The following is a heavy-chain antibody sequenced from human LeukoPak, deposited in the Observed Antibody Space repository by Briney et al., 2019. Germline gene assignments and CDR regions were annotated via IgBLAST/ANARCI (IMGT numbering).Heavy chain of an antibody. D-gene: IGHD3-16*01. J-gene: IGHJ4*02. Sequence: GGSLRPSCAASGFAFSSHAMSWVRQAPGKGLEWVSTIGGSGRSTFYADSVKGRFTISRDNSKNTLYLQMNSLRAEDTAVYYCAKDLETINPIMGWGQGTLVTVSS. CDR3: AKDLETINPIMG. CDR2: IGGSGRST. CDR1: GFAFSSHA. V-gene: IGHV3-23*01.